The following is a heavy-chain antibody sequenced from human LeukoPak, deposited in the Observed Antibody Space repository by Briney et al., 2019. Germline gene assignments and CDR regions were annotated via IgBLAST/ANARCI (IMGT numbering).Heavy chain of an antibody. Sequence: SETLSLTCTVSGGSISSSSYYWGWIRQPPGKGLEWIGYIYYSGSTSYNPSLKSRVTILVDTSENQFSLRLSSVTAADTAVYYCARRLPGYYYYMDVWGQGTTVTVSS. J-gene: IGHJ6*02. CDR3: ARRLPGYYYYMDV. D-gene: IGHD3-22*01. V-gene: IGHV4-61*05. CDR1: GGSISSSSYY. CDR2: IYYSGST.